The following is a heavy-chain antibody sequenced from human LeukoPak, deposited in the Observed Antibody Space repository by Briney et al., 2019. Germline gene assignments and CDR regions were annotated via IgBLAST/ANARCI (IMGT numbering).Heavy chain of an antibody. V-gene: IGHV3-23*01. CDR3: AKGGYCSSTSCYVGWFDP. Sequence: GGSLRLLCPASGFSFSSYVMNWVRQAPGKGLQWVSVISGGGGSTYYADSVKGRFTISRDNSKNTLFLRMNSLRAEDTAVYYCAKGGYCSSTSCYVGWFDPWGQGTLVTVSS. CDR1: GFSFSSYV. D-gene: IGHD2-2*01. J-gene: IGHJ5*02. CDR2: ISGGGGST.